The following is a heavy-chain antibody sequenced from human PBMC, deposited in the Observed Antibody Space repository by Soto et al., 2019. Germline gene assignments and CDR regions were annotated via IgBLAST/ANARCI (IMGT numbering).Heavy chain of an antibody. CDR1: GGTFSSYA. Sequence: QVQLVQSGAEVKKPGSSVKVSCKASGGTFSSYAISWVRQAPGQGLEWLGGIIPIFGTANYAQKFQGRVTITADESTSTAYMELSSLRSEDTAVYYCARGGCSGGSCYNYVFDYWGQGTLVTVSS. J-gene: IGHJ4*02. V-gene: IGHV1-69*01. CDR3: ARGGCSGGSCYNYVFDY. CDR2: IIPIFGTA. D-gene: IGHD2-15*01.